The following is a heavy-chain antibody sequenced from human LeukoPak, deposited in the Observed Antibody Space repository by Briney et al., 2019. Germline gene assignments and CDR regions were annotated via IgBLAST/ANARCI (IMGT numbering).Heavy chain of an antibody. CDR2: INQDV. Sequence: GGSLRLSCAASGFSFSNYAMDWVRQAPGKGLEWVANINQDVVDSVKGRFTISRDNAKNSLYLQVNSLRAEDTAVYYCARGTLLPGIDYWGQGTLVTVSS. CDR1: GFSFSNYA. D-gene: IGHD1-26*01. J-gene: IGHJ4*02. CDR3: ARGTLLPGIDY. V-gene: IGHV3-7*01.